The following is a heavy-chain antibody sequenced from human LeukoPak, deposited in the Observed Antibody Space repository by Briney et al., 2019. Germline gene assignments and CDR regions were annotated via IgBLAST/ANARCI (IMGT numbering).Heavy chain of an antibody. J-gene: IGHJ6*03. CDR3: AREERRGYSGYDTYYMDV. V-gene: IGHV1-2*06. CDR1: GYTFTGDL. CDR2: INPNSGPT. D-gene: IGHD5-12*01. Sequence: GASVKVSCKGSGYTFTGDLIHSVRQAPGQRLEWMGRINPNSGPTTYAQKFKGRVSMTRDTSTSTAYMELSGLRSDDTAIYFCAREERRGYSGYDTYYMDVWGKGTTLTVSS.